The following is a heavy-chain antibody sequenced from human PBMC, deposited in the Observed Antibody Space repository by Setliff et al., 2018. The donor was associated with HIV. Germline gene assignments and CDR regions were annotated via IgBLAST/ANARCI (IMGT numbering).Heavy chain of an antibody. Sequence: GGSLRLPCAASGFTFNNNGMNWVRQAPGKGLEWLCFISGYSGAETYAASVEGRFTISRDNARNSLYLQLNSLRAEDTAVYYCARDRGGSYTPLDFWGQGTLVTVSS. D-gene: IGHD1-26*01. CDR2: ISGYSGAE. CDR1: GFTFNNNG. J-gene: IGHJ4*02. CDR3: ARDRGGSYTPLDF. V-gene: IGHV3-48*01.